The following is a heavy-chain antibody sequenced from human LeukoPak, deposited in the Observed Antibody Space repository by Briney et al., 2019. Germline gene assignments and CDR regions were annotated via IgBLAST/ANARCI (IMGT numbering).Heavy chain of an antibody. V-gene: IGHV4-31*03. D-gene: IGHD3-22*01. Sequence: SETLSLTCTVPGGSISSGGYYWSWIRQHPGKGLEWIGYIYYSGSTYYNPSLKSRVTISVDTSKNQFSLKLSSVTAADTAVYYCARVGDYYDSSGYYPIYWGQGTLVTVSS. CDR1: GGSISSGGYY. J-gene: IGHJ4*02. CDR2: IYYSGST. CDR3: ARVGDYYDSSGYYPIY.